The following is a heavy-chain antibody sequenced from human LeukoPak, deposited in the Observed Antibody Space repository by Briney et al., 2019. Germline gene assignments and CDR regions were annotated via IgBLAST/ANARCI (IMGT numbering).Heavy chain of an antibody. Sequence: GGSLRLPCAASGFTFSSYAMSWVRQAPGKGLEWVSSISSSSSYIYYADSVKGRFTISRDNAKNSLYLQMNSLRAEDTAVYYCARDLRYTSYFDYWGQGTLVTVSS. V-gene: IGHV3-21*01. CDR1: GFTFSSYA. J-gene: IGHJ4*02. CDR3: ARDLRYTSYFDY. CDR2: ISSSSSYI. D-gene: IGHD1-14*01.